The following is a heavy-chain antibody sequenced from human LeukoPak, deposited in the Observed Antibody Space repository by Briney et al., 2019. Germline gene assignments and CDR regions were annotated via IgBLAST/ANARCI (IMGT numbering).Heavy chain of an antibody. Sequence: PGGSLRLSCAASGVTLSTYAMSWARQAPGKGLEWIGEMYLSGTTHSNPSVKSRVTISIDKSKNQFFLNLSSVTAADTAVYYCAGLVGRYSSGLYYYYFDYWGQGTLVTVSS. CDR2: MYLSGTT. D-gene: IGHD3-22*01. CDR3: AGLVGRYSSGLYYYYFDY. V-gene: IGHV4-4*02. CDR1: GVTLSTYAM. J-gene: IGHJ4*02.